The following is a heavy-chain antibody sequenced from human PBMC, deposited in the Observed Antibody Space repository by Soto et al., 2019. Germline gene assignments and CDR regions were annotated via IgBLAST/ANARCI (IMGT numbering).Heavy chain of an antibody. J-gene: IGHJ4*02. Sequence: PGGSLRLSCAASGFTFSSYSMNWVRQAPGKGLEWVSYISSSSTIYYADSVKGRFTISRDNAKNSLYLQMNSLRDEDTAVYYCARDLEWLRWGAFGYWGQGTLVTVSS. CDR3: ARDLEWLRWGAFGY. CDR1: GFTFSSYS. V-gene: IGHV3-48*02. D-gene: IGHD5-12*01. CDR2: ISSSSTI.